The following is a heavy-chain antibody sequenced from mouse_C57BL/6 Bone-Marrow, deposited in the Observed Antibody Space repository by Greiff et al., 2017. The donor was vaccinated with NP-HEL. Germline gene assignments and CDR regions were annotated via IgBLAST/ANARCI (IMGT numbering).Heavy chain of an antibody. CDR3: TRWIDGYYWYFDV. Sequence: DVKLQESGTVLARPGASVKMSCKTSGYTFTSYWMHWVKQRPGQGLEWIGAIYPGNSDTSYNQKFKGKAKLTAVTSASTTYMELSSLTNEDSAVYYCTRWIDGYYWYFDVWGTGTTVTVSS. CDR2: IYPGNSDT. V-gene: IGHV1-5*01. J-gene: IGHJ1*03. CDR1: GYTFTSYW. D-gene: IGHD2-3*01.